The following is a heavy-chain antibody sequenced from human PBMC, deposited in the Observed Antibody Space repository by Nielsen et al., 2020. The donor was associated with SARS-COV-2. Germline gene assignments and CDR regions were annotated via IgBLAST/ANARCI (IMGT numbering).Heavy chain of an antibody. CDR3: ARNVGGTYYYYGMDV. CDR1: GYTFSNYA. D-gene: IGHD6-19*01. CDR2: INSNTGDP. V-gene: IGHV7-4-1*02. J-gene: IGHJ6*02. Sequence: ASVKVSCKAPGYTFSNYAMNWVRQAPGQGLEWMGRINSNTGDPTHAQGFTGRFVFSLDTSVSTAYLQISSLKADDTAVYYCARNVGGTYYYYGMDVWGQGTTVTVSS.